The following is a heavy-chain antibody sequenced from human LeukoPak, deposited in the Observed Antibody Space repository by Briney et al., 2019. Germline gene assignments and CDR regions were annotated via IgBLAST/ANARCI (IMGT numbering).Heavy chain of an antibody. CDR1: GYTFTGYY. Sequence: ASVKVSCKASGYTFTGYYMHWVRQAPGQGLEWMGWINPNSGGTNYAQKFQGRVTMTRDTSISTAYMELSRLGSDDTAVYYCARGDIVVVPAAHPPHWGQGTLVTVSS. CDR2: INPNSGGT. D-gene: IGHD2-2*01. V-gene: IGHV1-2*02. J-gene: IGHJ1*01. CDR3: ARGDIVVVPAAHPPH.